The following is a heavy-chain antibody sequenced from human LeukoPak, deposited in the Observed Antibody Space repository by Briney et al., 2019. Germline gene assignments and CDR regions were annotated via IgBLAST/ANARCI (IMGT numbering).Heavy chain of an antibody. Sequence: GGSLRLSCAASGFSFNAHWMAWVRQAPGTGLEWVANINPAGSETFHVDPVKGRFSIPRDHAKNLVYLQMNSLRAEDTAVYYCATFGLVAALDLWGQGTLVTVSS. CDR3: ATFGLVAALDL. V-gene: IGHV3-7*01. CDR1: GFSFNAHW. CDR2: INPAGSET. D-gene: IGHD5-12*01. J-gene: IGHJ4*02.